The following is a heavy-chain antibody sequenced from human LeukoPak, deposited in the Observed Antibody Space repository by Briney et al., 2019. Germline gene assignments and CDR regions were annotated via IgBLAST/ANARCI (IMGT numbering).Heavy chain of an antibody. V-gene: IGHV3-23*01. CDR3: ARDRGRYYDSRGFYWGYYFDS. CDR1: GLTFSTYA. J-gene: IGHJ4*02. CDR2: ISVSGDGT. D-gene: IGHD3-22*01. Sequence: GGSLRLSCAASGLTFSTYAVNWVSQAPGEGLEWVSTISVSGDGTYYADSVKGRFTISRDNSKDTLYLQMSSVRVDDTTVYYCARDRGRYYDSRGFYWGYYFDSWGQGILVTVST.